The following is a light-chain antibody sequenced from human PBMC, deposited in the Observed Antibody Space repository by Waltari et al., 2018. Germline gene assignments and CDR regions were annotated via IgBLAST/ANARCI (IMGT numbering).Light chain of an antibody. J-gene: IGKJ5*01. CDR1: QSVINY. CDR3: QQRRDWPIA. CDR2: DAS. Sequence: EIVLTQSPATLSLSPGERATLSCRASQSVINYLAWYQQKPGQAPRLLISDASNRATGIPARFSGSGSGTEFTLTISSLEPEDFAVYYCQQRRDWPIAFGQGTRLEIK. V-gene: IGKV3-11*01.